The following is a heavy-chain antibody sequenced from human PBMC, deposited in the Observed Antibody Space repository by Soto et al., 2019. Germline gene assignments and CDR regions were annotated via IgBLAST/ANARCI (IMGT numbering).Heavy chain of an antibody. D-gene: IGHD5-12*01. CDR2: IYYSGST. CDR3: VIGIPRGYSGYDYYY. V-gene: IGHV4-59*01. J-gene: IGHJ4*02. Sequence: SETLSLTCTVSGGSISSYYWSWIRQPPGKGLEWIGYIYYSGSTNYDPSLKSRVTISVDTSKNQFSLKLSPVTAADTAVYYCVIGIPRGYSGYDYYYWGQGTLVTVSS. CDR1: GGSISSYY.